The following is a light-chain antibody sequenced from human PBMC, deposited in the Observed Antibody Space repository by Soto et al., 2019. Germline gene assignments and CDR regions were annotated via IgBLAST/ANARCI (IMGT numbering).Light chain of an antibody. V-gene: IGKV3-15*01. J-gene: IGKJ1*01. CDR2: GAS. CDR3: QQYNNWPPWT. Sequence: LTQSPGTLSLSPGERATLSCRASQSVSTNLAWYQQKPGQAPRLLIYGASTRATGIPVRFSGSGSGTEFTLTISSLQSEDFAVYYCQQYNNWPPWTFGQGTKVDI. CDR1: QSVSTN.